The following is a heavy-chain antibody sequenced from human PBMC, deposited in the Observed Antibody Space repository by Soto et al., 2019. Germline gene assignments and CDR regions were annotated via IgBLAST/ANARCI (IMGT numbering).Heavy chain of an antibody. CDR3: ARVGNWVQMDYYYYGMDV. CDR1: GGTFSSYT. J-gene: IGHJ6*02. Sequence: QVQLVQSGAEVKKPGSSVKVSCKASGGTFSSYTISWVRQAPGHGLEWMGRIIPILGIANYAQKFQGRVNISADXXPXTXDMEMSRLRAEDTAVYYWARVGNWVQMDYYYYGMDVWGQGNTDTVSS. V-gene: IGHV1-69*02. CDR2: IIPILGIA. D-gene: IGHD3-10*01.